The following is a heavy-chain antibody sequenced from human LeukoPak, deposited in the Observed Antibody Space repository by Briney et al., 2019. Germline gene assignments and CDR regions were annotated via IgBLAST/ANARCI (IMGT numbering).Heavy chain of an antibody. D-gene: IGHD7-27*01. CDR3: ARSHLGLDY. CDR1: GFTFSSYA. Sequence: PGGSLRLSCAASGFTFSSYAISWVRQAPGKGLEWVSAISGSGGSTYYADSVKGRFTISRDSAKNTLYLQMNSLRAEDTAVYYCARSHLGLDYWGQGTLVTVSS. V-gene: IGHV3-23*01. CDR2: ISGSGGST. J-gene: IGHJ4*02.